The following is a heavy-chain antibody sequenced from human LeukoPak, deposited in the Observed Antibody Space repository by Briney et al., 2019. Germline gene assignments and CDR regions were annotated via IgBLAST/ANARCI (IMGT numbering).Heavy chain of an antibody. CDR3: ANAPWDYVWRSYRYTDY. Sequence: SETLSLTCAVSGYSISSGYYWGWIRQPPGKGLEWIGSIYHSGSTYYNPSLKSRVTISVDTSKNQFSLKLSSVTAADTAVYYCANAPWDYVWRSYRYTDYWGHGTLVTVSS. D-gene: IGHD3-16*02. CDR1: GYSISSGYY. V-gene: IGHV4-38-2*01. J-gene: IGHJ4*01. CDR2: IYHSGST.